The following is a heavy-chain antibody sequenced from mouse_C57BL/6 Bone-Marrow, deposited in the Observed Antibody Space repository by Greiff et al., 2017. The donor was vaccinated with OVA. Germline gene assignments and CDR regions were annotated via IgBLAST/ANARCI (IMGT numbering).Heavy chain of an antibody. J-gene: IGHJ4*01. CDR2: IDPNSGGT. V-gene: IGHV1-72*01. D-gene: IGHD2-2*01. CDR1: GYTFTSYW. Sequence: VQLQESGAELVKPGASVKLSCKASGYTFTSYWMHWVKQRPGRGLEWIGRIDPNSGGTKYNEKFKSKARLTVDKPSSTAYMQLSSLTSEDSAGYYCARSSMVTTRVMDYWGQGTSVTVSS. CDR3: ARSSMVTTRVMDY.